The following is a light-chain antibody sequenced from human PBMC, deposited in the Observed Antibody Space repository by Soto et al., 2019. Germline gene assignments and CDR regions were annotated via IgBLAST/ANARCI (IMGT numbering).Light chain of an antibody. CDR2: DVT. CDR3: CSYAGSYTFV. CDR1: SSDIGTYNF. Sequence: QSVLAQPRSVSGSPGQSVTFSCIGTSSDIGTYNFVSWYRQYPGKAPHLMVYDVTKRPSGVPDRFSGSKSGNTASLTISGLQADDEADYYCCSYAGSYTFVFGGGTKVTVL. J-gene: IGLJ3*02. V-gene: IGLV2-11*01.